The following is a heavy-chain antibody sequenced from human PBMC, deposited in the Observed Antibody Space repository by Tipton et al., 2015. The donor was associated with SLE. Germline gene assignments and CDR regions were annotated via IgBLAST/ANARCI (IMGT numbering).Heavy chain of an antibody. CDR3: ARYCGSATCLGFWFS. Sequence: TLSLTCTVSDDSISNYYWSWIRQSPGKGLEWIGYGYYIGSTNYNPSLKSRVTISVDTSKNQFSLRLSSVTAADTAVYYCARYCGSATCLGFWFSWGQGTLVTVSS. CDR1: DDSISNYY. J-gene: IGHJ5*02. CDR2: GYYIGST. D-gene: IGHD2-2*01. V-gene: IGHV4-59*12.